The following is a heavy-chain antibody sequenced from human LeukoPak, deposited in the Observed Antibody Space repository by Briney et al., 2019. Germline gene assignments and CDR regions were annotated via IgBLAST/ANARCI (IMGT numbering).Heavy chain of an antibody. CDR3: AREPTTSYYDSPFDP. D-gene: IGHD3-22*01. J-gene: IGHJ5*02. V-gene: IGHV1-2*02. Sequence: ASVKVSCKTSGYTFTMYYLHWVRQAPGQGLEWMGWINPNSGGTNYAQKFQGRVTMTRDTSISTAYMELSRLRSDDTAVYYCAREPTTSYYDSPFDPWGQGTLVTVSS. CDR1: GYTFTMYY. CDR2: INPNSGGT.